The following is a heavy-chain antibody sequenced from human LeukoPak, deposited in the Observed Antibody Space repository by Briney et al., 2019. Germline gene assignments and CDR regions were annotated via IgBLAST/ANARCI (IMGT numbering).Heavy chain of an antibody. CDR1: GFTVSSNY. D-gene: IGHD6-6*01. Sequence: GGSLRLSCAASGFTVSSNYMSWVRQAPGKGLEWVSVIYSGGSTYYADSVKGRFTISRDNSKNTLYLQMNSLRAEDTAIYSCAKGSSSNIAARLNYWGQGTLVTVSS. V-gene: IGHV3-66*01. CDR3: AKGSSSNIAARLNY. CDR2: IYSGGST. J-gene: IGHJ4*02.